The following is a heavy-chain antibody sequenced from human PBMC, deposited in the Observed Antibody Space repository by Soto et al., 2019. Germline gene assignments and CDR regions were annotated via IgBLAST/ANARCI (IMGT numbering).Heavy chain of an antibody. J-gene: IGHJ5*02. D-gene: IGHD6-25*01. V-gene: IGHV3-21*01. CDR3: ARDRAEAWFDP. Sequence: EVQLVESGGGLVKPGGSLRLCCAASGFTFSSYSMNWVRKAPGKGLEWVSSISSSSSYIYYADSVKGRFTISRDNAKNSLYLQMNSLRAEDTAVYYCARDRAEAWFDPWGQGTLVTVSS. CDR2: ISSSSSYI. CDR1: GFTFSSYS.